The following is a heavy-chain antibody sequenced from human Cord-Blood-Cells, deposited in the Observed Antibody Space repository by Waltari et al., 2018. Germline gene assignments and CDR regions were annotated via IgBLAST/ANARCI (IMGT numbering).Heavy chain of an antibody. J-gene: IGHJ4*01. CDR3: ARGIPDY. Sequence: QVQLQQWGAGLLKPSETLSLTCAVYGGSFSGYYWSWIRQPPGKGLEWIGEINHSGSTNYNPSRKSRGTISVDTSKNQFSRKLSSVTAADTAVYYCARGIPDYWGHGTLVTVSS. V-gene: IGHV4-34*01. CDR2: INHSGST. CDR1: GGSFSGYY.